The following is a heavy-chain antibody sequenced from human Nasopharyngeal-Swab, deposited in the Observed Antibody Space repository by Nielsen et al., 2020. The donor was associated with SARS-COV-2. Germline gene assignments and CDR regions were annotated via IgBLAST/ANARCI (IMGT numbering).Heavy chain of an antibody. V-gene: IGHV1-24*01. D-gene: IGHD3-3*01. CDR2: FDPEDGET. CDR3: ATDRVRFLDFGYYYYGMDV. CDR1: GYTLTELS. Sequence: ASVKVSCKVSGYTLTELSMHRVRQTPGKGLEWMGGFDPEDGETIYAQKFQGRVTMTEDTSTDTAYMELSSLRSEDTAVYYCATDRVRFLDFGYYYYGMDVWGQGTTVTVSS. J-gene: IGHJ6*02.